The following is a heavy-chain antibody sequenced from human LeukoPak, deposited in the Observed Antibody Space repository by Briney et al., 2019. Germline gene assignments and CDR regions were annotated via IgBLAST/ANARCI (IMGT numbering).Heavy chain of an antibody. CDR2: INHSGST. D-gene: IGHD1-20*01. CDR3: ARGRGDNWNAVGSEVFDY. Sequence: SETLSLTCAVYGGSFSGYYWSWIRQPPGKGLEWIGEINHSGSTNYNPSPKSRVTISVDTSKNQFSLKLSSVTAADTAVYYCARGRGDNWNAVGSEVFDYWGQGTLVTVSS. CDR1: GGSFSGYY. V-gene: IGHV4-34*01. J-gene: IGHJ4*02.